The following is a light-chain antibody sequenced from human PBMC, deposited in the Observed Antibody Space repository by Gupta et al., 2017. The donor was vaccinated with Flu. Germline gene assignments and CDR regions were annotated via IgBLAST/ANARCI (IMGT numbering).Light chain of an antibody. Sequence: DIQMTQSPSSLSASVGDRVTITCRASQSISSYLNWYQQKPGKAPKLLIYAASSLQSGVPSRFSGSGSGTDFTLTISSLQPEDFATYYCQQSYSRKSFGQGTKLGIK. CDR2: AAS. CDR1: QSISSY. V-gene: IGKV1-39*01. J-gene: IGKJ2*03. CDR3: QQSYSRKS.